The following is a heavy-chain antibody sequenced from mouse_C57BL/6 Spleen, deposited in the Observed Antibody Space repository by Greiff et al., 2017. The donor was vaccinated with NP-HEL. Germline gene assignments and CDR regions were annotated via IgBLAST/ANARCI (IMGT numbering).Heavy chain of an antibody. Sequence: EVHLVESGGDLVKPGGSLKLSCAASGFTFSSYGMSWVRQTPDKRLEWVATISSGGSYTYYPDSVKGRFTISRDNAKNTLYLQMSSLKSEDTAMYYCARQIYGNYFDYWGQGTTLTVSS. CDR2: ISSGGSYT. V-gene: IGHV5-6*01. CDR3: ARQIYGNYFDY. CDR1: GFTFSSYG. J-gene: IGHJ2*01. D-gene: IGHD1-1*01.